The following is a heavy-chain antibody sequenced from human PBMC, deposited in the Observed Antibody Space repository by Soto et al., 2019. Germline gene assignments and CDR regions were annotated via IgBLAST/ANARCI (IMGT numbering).Heavy chain of an antibody. D-gene: IGHD6-13*01. J-gene: IGHJ3*02. CDR1: GFTFDDYA. CDR3: AKDRGGIFIAAAGTDAFDI. Sequence: GGSLRLSCAASGFTFDDYAMHWVRQAPGKGLEWVSGISWNSGSIGYADSVKGRFTISRENAKNSLYLQMNSLRAEDTALYYCAKDRGGIFIAAAGTDAFDIWGQGTMVTVSS. CDR2: ISWNSGSI. V-gene: IGHV3-9*01.